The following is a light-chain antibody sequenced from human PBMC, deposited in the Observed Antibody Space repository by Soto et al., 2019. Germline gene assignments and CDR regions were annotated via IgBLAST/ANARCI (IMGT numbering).Light chain of an antibody. Sequence: DIQMTQSPSTLSASVGDRVTITCRASQSISSWLAWYQQKPGKAPKLLIYKASSLESGVPSRFSGSGSGTEFTLTTSSLQPDDFATYFCQQYNSYSPYTFGQGTKLEIQ. CDR1: QSISSW. CDR3: QQYNSYSPYT. V-gene: IGKV1-5*03. CDR2: KAS. J-gene: IGKJ2*01.